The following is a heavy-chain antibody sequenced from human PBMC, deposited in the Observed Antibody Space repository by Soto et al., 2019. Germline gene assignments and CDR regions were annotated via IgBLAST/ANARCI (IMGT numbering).Heavy chain of an antibody. D-gene: IGHD2-2*01. Sequence: EVQLVESGGGLVQPGGSLRLSCAASGFTLSNYWMHWARQAPGKGLVWVSRISSDGSSTNYADSAKGRFTISRDNAKNTLHLQMNSLRAEDTAVYYCARVPYCSSSSCYSYFDSWGQGTLVTVSS. CDR3: ARVPYCSSSSCYSYFDS. CDR1: GFTLSNYW. J-gene: IGHJ4*02. CDR2: ISSDGSST. V-gene: IGHV3-74*01.